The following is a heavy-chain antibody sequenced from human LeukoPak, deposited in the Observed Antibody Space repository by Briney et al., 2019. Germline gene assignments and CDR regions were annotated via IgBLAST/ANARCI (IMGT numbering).Heavy chain of an antibody. CDR2: IRGGAQRYTT. CDR1: GFTFGAYF. J-gene: IGHJ3*01. CDR3: SRDGAGGDESAFDV. D-gene: IGHD2-21*01. Sequence: GGSLRLSCAASGFTFGAYFLDWVRRAPGKGLGGLGVIRGGAQRYTTEYAASVKGRFTISRDDSKNSLYLHMNSLKTEDTAVYHCSRDGAGGDESAFDVWGQGTMVTVSS. V-gene: IGHV3-72*01.